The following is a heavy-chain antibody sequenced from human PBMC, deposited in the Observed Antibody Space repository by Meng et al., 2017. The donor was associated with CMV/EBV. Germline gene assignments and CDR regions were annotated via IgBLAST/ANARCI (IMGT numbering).Heavy chain of an antibody. CDR3: ARDYYDSSGYSEIDY. CDR2: ISYDGSNK. V-gene: IGHV3-30-3*01. Sequence: GESLKISCAASGFTFSSYAMHWVRQAPGKGLEWVAVISYDGSNKYYAYSVKGRFTISRDNSKNTLYLQMNSLRAEDTAVYYCARDYYDSSGYSEIDYWGQGTLVTVSS. D-gene: IGHD3-22*01. CDR1: GFTFSSYA. J-gene: IGHJ4*02.